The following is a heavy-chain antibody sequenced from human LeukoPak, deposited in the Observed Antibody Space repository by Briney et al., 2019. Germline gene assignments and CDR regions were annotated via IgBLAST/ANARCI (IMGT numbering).Heavy chain of an antibody. CDR3: ARASLDSPDYFDY. CDR1: GYTFLGYY. J-gene: IGHJ4*02. D-gene: IGHD1-1*01. Sequence: GASVKVSCKASGYTFLGYYMHWVRQAPGQGLEWMGWINPKSGGTKYAQKLQGRVSMTRDTSISTAYMELSRLRSDDTAVYYCARASLDSPDYFDYWGQGTLITVSS. CDR2: INPKSGGT. V-gene: IGHV1-2*02.